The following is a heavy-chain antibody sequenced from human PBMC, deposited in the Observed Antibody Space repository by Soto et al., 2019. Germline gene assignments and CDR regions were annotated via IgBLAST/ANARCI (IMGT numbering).Heavy chain of an antibody. Sequence: GGSLRLSCAASGFTFSSYAMSWVRQAPGKGLEWVSAISGSGGSTYYADSVKGRFTISRDNSKNRLYLQMNSLRAEDTAVYYCAKGRGYCSSTSCYDYYYYYYMDVWGKGTTVTVSS. V-gene: IGHV3-23*01. CDR3: AKGRGYCSSTSCYDYYYYYYMDV. CDR1: GFTFSSYA. J-gene: IGHJ6*03. D-gene: IGHD2-2*01. CDR2: ISGSGGST.